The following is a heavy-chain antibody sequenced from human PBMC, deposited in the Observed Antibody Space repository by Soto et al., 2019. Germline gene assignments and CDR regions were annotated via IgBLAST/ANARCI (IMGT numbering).Heavy chain of an antibody. CDR3: ARLEPALGYYYYYYGMVV. D-gene: IGHD2-2*03. V-gene: IGHV5-10-1*01. J-gene: IGHJ6*02. CDR1: GYSFTSYW. CDR2: IDPSDSYT. Sequence: GESLKISCKGSGYSFTSYWISWVRQMPGKGLESMGRIDPSDSYTNYSPSFQGHVTISADKSISTAYLQWSSLKASDTAMYYCARLEPALGYYYYYYGMVVWGQGTTVTVSS.